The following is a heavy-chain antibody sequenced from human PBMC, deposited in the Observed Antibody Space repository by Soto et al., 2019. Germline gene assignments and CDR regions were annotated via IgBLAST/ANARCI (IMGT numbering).Heavy chain of an antibody. V-gene: IGHV1-69*02. J-gene: IGHJ4*01. Sequence: SLRLSFKASGRTFSNYTISWVRQAPGQGLEWMGRIIPILGIANYAQKFQGRVTITADKSTSTAYMELSSLRSEDKAVYYCARVYCSDGSCYGIDYWG. CDR3: ARVYCSDGSCYGIDY. CDR2: IIPILGIA. CDR1: GRTFSNYT. D-gene: IGHD2-15*01.